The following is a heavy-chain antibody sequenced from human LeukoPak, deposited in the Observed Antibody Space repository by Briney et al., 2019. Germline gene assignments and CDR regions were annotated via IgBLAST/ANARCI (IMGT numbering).Heavy chain of an antibody. Sequence: GGSLRLSCAASGFTFSNHAMNWVRQAPGKGQEWVSIISGSGTVTYYADSVKGRFTISRDNSKNTLYLQMNSLRAEDTAVYYCAKTSVGEGRIIGSGYFDNWGQGTLVTVSS. CDR3: AKTSVGEGRIIGSGYFDN. V-gene: IGHV3-23*01. D-gene: IGHD2-15*01. CDR1: GFTFSNHA. CDR2: ISGSGTVT. J-gene: IGHJ4*02.